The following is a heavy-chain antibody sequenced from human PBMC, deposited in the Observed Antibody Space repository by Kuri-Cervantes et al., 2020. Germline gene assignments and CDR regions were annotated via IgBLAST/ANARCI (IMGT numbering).Heavy chain of an antibody. CDR2: INHSGST. CDR1: GGSFSDYY. D-gene: IGHD2-15*01. Sequence: SETLSLTCAVYGGSFSDYYWTWIRQPPGKGLEWIGEINHSGSTNYNSSLRSRVTLSVDTSKNQFSLKLNSVTAADTAVYYCARLGYCSGTACLTFFDPWGQGTLVTVSS. CDR3: ARLGYCSGTACLTFFDP. J-gene: IGHJ5*02. V-gene: IGHV4-34*01.